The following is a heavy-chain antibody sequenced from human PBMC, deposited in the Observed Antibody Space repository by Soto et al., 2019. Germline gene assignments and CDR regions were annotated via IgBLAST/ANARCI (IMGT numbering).Heavy chain of an antibody. J-gene: IGHJ6*02. D-gene: IGHD6-19*01. Sequence: GASVKVSCKASGYTFTSYGISWVRQAPGQGLEWMGWISAYNGNTNYAQKLQGRVTMTTDTSTSTAYMELRSLRPEDTALYFCARDNLFRGGWTSDMDVWGQGTTVTVSS. CDR1: GYTFTSYG. V-gene: IGHV1-18*04. CDR2: ISAYNGNT. CDR3: ARDNLFRGGWTSDMDV.